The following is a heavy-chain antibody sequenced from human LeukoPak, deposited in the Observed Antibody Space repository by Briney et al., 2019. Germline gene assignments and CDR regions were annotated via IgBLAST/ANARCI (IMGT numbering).Heavy chain of an antibody. CDR2: IIPNFGTE. V-gene: IGHV1-69*13. D-gene: IGHD6-19*01. Sequence: SVKVSCKASGSTFSNYAISWVRQAPGQGVELMGGIIPNFGTENYPQKFQGRVTITADESTSTAYMELSSLRSEDRAVYYCATSYRSSGWSPGAFDIWGQGTMVTVSS. J-gene: IGHJ3*02. CDR1: GSTFSNYA. CDR3: ATSYRSSGWSPGAFDI.